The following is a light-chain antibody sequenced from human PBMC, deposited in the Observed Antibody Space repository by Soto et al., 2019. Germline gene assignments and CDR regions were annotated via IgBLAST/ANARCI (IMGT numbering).Light chain of an antibody. J-gene: IGKJ1*01. V-gene: IGKV3-15*01. Sequence: EIVMTQSPATLSVSPGERATLSCRASQSVSSNLAWYQQKPGQAPRLLIYGASTRASGIPGRFSGSGSGTEFTLTISSLQSEDFAIYYCQHYNNWPPCTFGQGTKVEIK. CDR3: QHYNNWPPCT. CDR1: QSVSSN. CDR2: GAS.